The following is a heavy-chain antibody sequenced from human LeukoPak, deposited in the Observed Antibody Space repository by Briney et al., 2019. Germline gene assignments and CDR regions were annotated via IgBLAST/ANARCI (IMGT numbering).Heavy chain of an antibody. CDR2: IYYSGGT. CDR1: GGSISSSDYY. Sequence: SETLSLTCTVSGGSISSSDYYWGWVRQPPGKGLEWIGSIYYSGGTYYNPSLKSRVTISIDTSKDQFSLSLRSVTAADTAVFYCARVHASGYNIYNWFDPWGQGTLVTVSS. D-gene: IGHD5-12*01. J-gene: IGHJ5*02. V-gene: IGHV4-39*07. CDR3: ARVHASGYNIYNWFDP.